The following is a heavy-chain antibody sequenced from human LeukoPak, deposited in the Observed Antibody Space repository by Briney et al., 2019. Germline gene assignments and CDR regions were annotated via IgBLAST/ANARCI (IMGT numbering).Heavy chain of an antibody. CDR1: GYTFTSYD. Sequence: GASVKVSCKAPGYTFTSYDINWVRQATGQGLEWMGWMNPNSGNTGYAQKFQGRVTMTRNTSISTAYMELSSLRSEDTAVYYCARGRSSWTGYYYYYYGMDVWGQGTTVTVSS. CDR3: ARGRSSWTGYYYYYYGMDV. V-gene: IGHV1-8*01. CDR2: MNPNSGNT. J-gene: IGHJ6*02. D-gene: IGHD6-13*01.